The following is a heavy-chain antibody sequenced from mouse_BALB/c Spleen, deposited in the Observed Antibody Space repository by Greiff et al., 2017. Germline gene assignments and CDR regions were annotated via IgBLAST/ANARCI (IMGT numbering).Heavy chain of an antibody. V-gene: IGHV3-2*02. CDR3: ARYLGHYYAMDY. CDR2: ISYSGST. CDR1: GYSITSDYA. J-gene: IGHJ4*01. D-gene: IGHD4-1*01. Sequence: VQLKESGPGLVKPSQSLSLTCTVTGYSITSDYAWNWIRQFPGNKLEWMGYISYSGSTSYNPSLKSRISITRDTSKNQFFLQLNSVTTEDTATYYCARYLGHYYAMDYWGQGTSVTVSS.